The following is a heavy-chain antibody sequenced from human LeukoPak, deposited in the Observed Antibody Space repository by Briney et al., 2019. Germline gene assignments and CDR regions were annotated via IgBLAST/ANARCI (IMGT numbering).Heavy chain of an antibody. CDR3: AKGYCGGDCYLDY. CDR2: ISYDGSNK. D-gene: IGHD2-21*02. CDR1: GFTFSSYG. V-gene: IGHV3-30*18. J-gene: IGHJ4*02. Sequence: EGSLRLSCAASGFTFSSYGMHWVRQAPGKGLEWVAVISYDGSNKYYADSVKGRFTISRDNSKNTLYLQMNSLRAEDTAVYYCAKGYCGGDCYLDYWGQGTLVTVSS.